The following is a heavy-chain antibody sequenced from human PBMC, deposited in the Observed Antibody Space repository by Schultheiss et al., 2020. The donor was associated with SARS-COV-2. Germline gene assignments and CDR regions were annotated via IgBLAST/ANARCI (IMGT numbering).Heavy chain of an antibody. CDR3: ARGGVVVPAAMGSSRNWYFDL. J-gene: IGHJ2*01. Sequence: GGSLRLSCAASGFTFSSYDMHWVRQAPGKGLEWVSYISSSSSTIYYADSVKGRFTISRDNAKNSLYLQMNSLRDEDTAVYYCARGGVVVPAAMGSSRNWYFDLWGRGTLVTVSS. CDR2: ISSSSSTI. CDR1: GFTFSSYD. V-gene: IGHV3-48*02. D-gene: IGHD2-2*01.